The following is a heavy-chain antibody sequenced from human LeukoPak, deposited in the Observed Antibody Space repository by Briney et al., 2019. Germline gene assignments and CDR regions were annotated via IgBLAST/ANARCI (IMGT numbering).Heavy chain of an antibody. CDR2: IWYDGSNK. CDR1: GFTFSSYG. V-gene: IGHV3-33*06. CDR3: AKDYYDSSGHSAGFDY. J-gene: IGHJ4*02. Sequence: GGSLRLPCAASGFTFSSYGMHWVRQAPGKGLEWVAVIWYDGSNKYYADSVKGRFTISRDNSKNTLYLQMNSLRAEDTAVYYCAKDYYDSSGHSAGFDYWGQGTLVTVSS. D-gene: IGHD3-22*01.